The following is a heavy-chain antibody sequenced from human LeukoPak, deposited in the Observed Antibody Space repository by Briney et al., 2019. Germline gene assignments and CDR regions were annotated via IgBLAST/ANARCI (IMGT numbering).Heavy chain of an antibody. J-gene: IGHJ4*02. CDR2: ISRSGSTI. Sequence: GGSLRLSCAASGFTFSSYEMNWVRQAPGKGLEWVSYISRSGSTIYYADSVKGRFTISRDNAKNTLYLQMNGLRAEDTAVYYCATSTYCSGGSCYSRTFQYWGQGTLVTVSS. CDR1: GFTFSSYE. V-gene: IGHV3-48*03. D-gene: IGHD2-15*01. CDR3: ATSTYCSGGSCYSRTFQY.